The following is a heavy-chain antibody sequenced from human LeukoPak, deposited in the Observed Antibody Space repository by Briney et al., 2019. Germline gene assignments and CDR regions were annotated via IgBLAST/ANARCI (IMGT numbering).Heavy chain of an antibody. V-gene: IGHV3-72*01. CDR2: STNKEYSYTT. J-gene: IGHJ4*02. CDR1: GFIFSDHY. D-gene: IGHD1-26*01. Sequence: PGGSLRLSCAASGFIFSDHYMDWVRQAPGKGLEWVCRSTNKEYSYTTQYAASVEGRFTISRDDSKSSLYLQMNSLKSEDTAVYYCATGGSSSFLYHFDYWGQGTLVTVSS. CDR3: ATGGSSSFLYHFDY.